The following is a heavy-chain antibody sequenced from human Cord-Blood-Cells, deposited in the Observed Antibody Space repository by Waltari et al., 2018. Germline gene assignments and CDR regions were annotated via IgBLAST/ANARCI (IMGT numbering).Heavy chain of an antibody. CDR2: ISGSGGST. Sequence: EVQLLESGGGLVQPGGSLRLSCAASGFTFSSYAMSWVRQAPGKGLAWVSAISGSGGSTYDASAVKGRFTISRDNSQNTLYLQMNGLRAEETAVYYCAKDKCYGSGSYFDYWGQGTLVTVSS. V-gene: IGHV3-23*01. J-gene: IGHJ4*02. CDR3: AKDKCYGSGSYFDY. D-gene: IGHD3-10*01. CDR1: GFTFSSYA.